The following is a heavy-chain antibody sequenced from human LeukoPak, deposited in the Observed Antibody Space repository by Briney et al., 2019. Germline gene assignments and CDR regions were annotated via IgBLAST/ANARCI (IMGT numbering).Heavy chain of an antibody. CDR2: FDPEDGET. CDR1: GYTLTELS. D-gene: IGHD3-22*01. Sequence: GASVKVSCKVSGYTLTELSMHWVRQAPGKGLEWMGGFDPEDGETIYAQKFQGRVTMTEDTSTDTAYMELSSLRSEDTAVYYCATDPGSGYFHAFDIWGQGTMVTVSS. V-gene: IGHV1-24*01. J-gene: IGHJ3*02. CDR3: ATDPGSGYFHAFDI.